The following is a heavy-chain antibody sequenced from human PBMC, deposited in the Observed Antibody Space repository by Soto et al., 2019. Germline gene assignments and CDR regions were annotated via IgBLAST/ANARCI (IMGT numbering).Heavy chain of an antibody. CDR2: IIPIFGTA. CDR3: ARGYYYYMDV. J-gene: IGHJ6*03. CDR1: GGTFSSYA. Sequence: SVKVSCKASGGTFSSYAISWVRQAPGQGLEWMGGIIPIFGTANYAQKFQGRVTMTRNTSISTAYMELSSLRSEDTAVYYCARGYYYYMDVWGKGTTVTASS. V-gene: IGHV1-69*05.